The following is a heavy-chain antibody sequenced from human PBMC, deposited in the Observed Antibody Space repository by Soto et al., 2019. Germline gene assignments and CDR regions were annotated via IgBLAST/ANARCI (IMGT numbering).Heavy chain of an antibody. CDR2: MNPNSGST. J-gene: IGHJ3*01. Sequence: GASVKVSCKASGYTFTSYYMHWVRQATGQGLEWMGIMNPNSGSTGYAQKFQGRVTMTRNTSINTAYMGLSSLRSEDTAVYYCARALSGSYFEWGQGTMVTVSS. V-gene: IGHV1-8*02. D-gene: IGHD1-26*01. CDR3: ARALSGSYFE. CDR1: GYTFTSYY.